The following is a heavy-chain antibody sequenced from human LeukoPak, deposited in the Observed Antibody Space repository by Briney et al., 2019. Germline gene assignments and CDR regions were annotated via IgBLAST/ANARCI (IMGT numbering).Heavy chain of an antibody. Sequence: KPSETLSLACTVSGGSISSSSYYWGWTRQPPGKGLEWIGSIYYSGSTYYSPSLKSRVTISVDTSKNQFSLKLSSVTAADTAVYYCARRDSSGWPATYNWFDPWGQGTLVTVSS. CDR1: GGSISSSSYY. V-gene: IGHV4-39*01. CDR2: IYYSGST. CDR3: ARRDSSGWPATYNWFDP. J-gene: IGHJ5*02. D-gene: IGHD6-19*01.